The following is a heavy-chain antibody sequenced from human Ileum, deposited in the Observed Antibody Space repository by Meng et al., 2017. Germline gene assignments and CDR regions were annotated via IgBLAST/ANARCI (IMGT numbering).Heavy chain of an antibody. CDR3: AKGISVIPTAFDH. V-gene: IGHV3-23*01. Sequence: EVTLLESGGGRVQPGGSLTLSCVGSEFTFNNFAMTWVRQTPGKGLEWVASLSASGRTPEYADSVKGRFTVSRDNSKNALFLHMTNLRVADTALYSCAKGISVIPTAFDHWGQGTLVTVSS. J-gene: IGHJ4*02. D-gene: IGHD2/OR15-2a*01. CDR2: LSASGRTP. CDR1: EFTFNNFA.